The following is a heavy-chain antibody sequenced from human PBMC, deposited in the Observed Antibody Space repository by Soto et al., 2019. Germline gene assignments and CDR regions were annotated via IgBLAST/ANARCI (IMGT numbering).Heavy chain of an antibody. V-gene: IGHV3-21*01. Sequence: GGSLRLSCAASGFTFSSYSMNWVRQAPGKGLEWVSSISSSSSYIYYADSVKGRFTISRDNAKNSLYLQMNSLRAEDTSVYYCASVGYSYGSPFDYWGQGTLVTVS. D-gene: IGHD5-18*01. J-gene: IGHJ4*02. CDR3: ASVGYSYGSPFDY. CDR2: ISSSSSYI. CDR1: GFTFSSYS.